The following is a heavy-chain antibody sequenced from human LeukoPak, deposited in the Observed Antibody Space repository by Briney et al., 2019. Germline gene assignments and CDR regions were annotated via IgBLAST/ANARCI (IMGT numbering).Heavy chain of an antibody. J-gene: IGHJ3*02. CDR3: ARGLQENLAWLTAFSAFDI. V-gene: IGHV1-8*01. CDR2: MNPNSGNT. Sequence: ASVKVSCKASGYTFTSYDINWVRQATGQGLEWMGWMNPNSGNTGYAQKFQGRVTMTTDTSTRTAYMGLRSLRSDDTAVYYCARGLQENLAWLTAFSAFDIWGQGTMVTVSS. CDR1: GYTFTSYD. D-gene: IGHD6-19*01.